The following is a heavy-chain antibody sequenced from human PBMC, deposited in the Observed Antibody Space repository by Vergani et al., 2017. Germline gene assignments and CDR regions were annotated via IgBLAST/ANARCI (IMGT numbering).Heavy chain of an antibody. Sequence: QVQLQQWGAGLVKPSETLSLTCTVSGGSISSSSYYWGWIRQPPGKGLEWIGEINHSGSTNYNPSLKSRVTISVDTSKNQFSLKLSSVTAADTAVYYCARGGKSGYSGYGPGWFDPWGQGTLVTVSS. V-gene: IGHV4-39*07. CDR3: ARGGKSGYSGYGPGWFDP. CDR1: GGSISSSSYY. CDR2: INHSGST. D-gene: IGHD5-12*01. J-gene: IGHJ5*02.